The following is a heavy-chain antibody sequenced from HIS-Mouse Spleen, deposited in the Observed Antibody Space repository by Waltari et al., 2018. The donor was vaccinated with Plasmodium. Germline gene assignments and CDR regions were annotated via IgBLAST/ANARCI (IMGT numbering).Heavy chain of an antibody. CDR1: VGSFSGYY. V-gene: IGHV4-34*01. CDR3: ARLVVVASKDSY. J-gene: IGHJ4*02. CDR2: INHSGST. D-gene: IGHD2-15*01. Sequence: QLQLQQWGAGLLKPSDTLSLTCAVYVGSFSGYYWSWIRLPPGKGLAWIGEINHSGSTNYNPSLKSRVTISVDTSKNQFSLKLSSVTAADTAVYYCARLVVVASKDSYWGQGTLVTVSS.